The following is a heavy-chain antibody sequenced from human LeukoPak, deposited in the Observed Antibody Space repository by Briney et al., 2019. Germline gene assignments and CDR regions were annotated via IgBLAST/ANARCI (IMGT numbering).Heavy chain of an antibody. CDR3: ARVGGVMGAHTSFER. V-gene: IGHV4-59*01. J-gene: IGHJ1*01. CDR2: IYYSWRT. CDR1: GASISNTY. Sequence: PSETLSLTCTVSGASISNTYWSWIRKRPGQGLEWIGYIYYSWRTNCNPSPKSRVTISVDSTTNQFPLNLSSATAADTAAHYCARVGGVMGAHTSFERWG. D-gene: IGHD3-16*01.